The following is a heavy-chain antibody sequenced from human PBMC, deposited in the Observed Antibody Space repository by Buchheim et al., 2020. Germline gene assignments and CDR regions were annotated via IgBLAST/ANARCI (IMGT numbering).Heavy chain of an antibody. D-gene: IGHD3-22*01. CDR1: GFTFSSYA. Sequence: EVQLLESGGGLVQPGGSLRLSCAASGFTFSSYAMSWVRQAPGKGLEWVSAISGSGGSTYYADSVKGRFTISRDNSKNTLDLQMNSLRAEDTAVYYCAKPAPYDSSGYYDGTYYFDYWGQGTL. CDR3: AKPAPYDSSGYYDGTYYFDY. V-gene: IGHV3-23*01. J-gene: IGHJ4*02. CDR2: ISGSGGST.